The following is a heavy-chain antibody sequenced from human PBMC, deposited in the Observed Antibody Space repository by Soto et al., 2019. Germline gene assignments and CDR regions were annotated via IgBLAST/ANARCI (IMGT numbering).Heavy chain of an antibody. D-gene: IGHD4-17*01. V-gene: IGHV3-30-3*01. Sequence: SGGSPRLSCAASGFTFNIYALHWVRQAPGKGLEWVAVISFDGTKKYYSDSVKGRFTISRDNLKNTLYLQMNNLRVEDAALYFCAREDDYGYRYINYGLDVWGQGTTVTVSS. CDR2: ISFDGTKK. CDR3: AREDDYGYRYINYGLDV. CDR1: GFTFNIYA. J-gene: IGHJ6*02.